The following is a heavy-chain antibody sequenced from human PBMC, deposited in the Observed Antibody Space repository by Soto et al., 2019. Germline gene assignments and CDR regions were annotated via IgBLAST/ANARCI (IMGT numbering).Heavy chain of an antibody. D-gene: IGHD1-26*01. CDR1: GGSISSYY. CDR3: ANQRGSYFPFDY. J-gene: IGHJ4*02. CDR2: IYYSGST. V-gene: IGHV4-59*01. Sequence: PSETLSLTCTVSGGSISSYYWSWIRQPPGKGLEWIGYIYYSGSTNYNPSLKSRVTISVDTSKNQFSLKLSSVTAADTAVYYCANQRGSYFPFDYWGQGTLVTVSS.